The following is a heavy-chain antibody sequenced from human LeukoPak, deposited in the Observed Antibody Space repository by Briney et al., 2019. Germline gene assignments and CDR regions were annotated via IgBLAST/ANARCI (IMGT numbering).Heavy chain of an antibody. CDR2: INHSGST. V-gene: IGHV4-34*01. J-gene: IGHJ4*02. D-gene: IGHD3-9*01. CDR1: GGSFSGYY. Sequence: SETLSLTCAVYGGSFSGYYWSWIRQPPGKGLEWIGEINHSGSTNYNPSLKSRVTISVDTSKSQFSLKLSSVTAADTAVYYCAARDVLTGLHDYWGQGTLVTVSS. CDR3: AARDVLTGLHDY.